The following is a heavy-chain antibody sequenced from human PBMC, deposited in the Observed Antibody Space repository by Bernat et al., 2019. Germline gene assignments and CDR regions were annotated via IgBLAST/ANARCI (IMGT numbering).Heavy chain of an antibody. CDR2: ISSSSSYT. V-gene: IGHV3-11*05. CDR1: EFPFSDYS. J-gene: IGHJ5*02. CDR3: ARDAIAAAEGWFDP. D-gene: IGHD6-13*01. Sequence: QVQLVESGGGLVRLGGSLRPSCAAPEFPFSDYSMSWTRRAPGKGLDGFSYISSSSSYTNYADSVKGRFTISRDNAKNSLYLQMNSLRAEDTAVYYCARDAIAAAEGWFDPWGQGTLVTVSS.